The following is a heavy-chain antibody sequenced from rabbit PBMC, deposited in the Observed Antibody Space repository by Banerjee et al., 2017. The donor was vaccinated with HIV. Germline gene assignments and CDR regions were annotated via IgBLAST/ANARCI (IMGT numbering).Heavy chain of an antibody. CDR2: IYAGSSGST. J-gene: IGHJ4*01. Sequence: QSLEESGGDLVKPGASLTLTCTASGFDFSSYYYMCWVRQAPGKGLEWIACIYAGSSGSTYYASWAKGRFTISKTSSTTVTLQMTSLTAADTATYFCARSYVSSSGFKLWGPGTLVTVS. CDR3: ARSYVSSSGFKL. CDR1: GFDFSSYYY. D-gene: IGHD1-1*01. V-gene: IGHV1S40*01.